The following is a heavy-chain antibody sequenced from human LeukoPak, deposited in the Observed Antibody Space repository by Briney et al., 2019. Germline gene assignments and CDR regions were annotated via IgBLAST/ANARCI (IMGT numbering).Heavy chain of an antibody. D-gene: IGHD6-19*01. V-gene: IGHV5-10-1*01. CDR1: GYSFTSYW. CDR2: IDPSDSYT. Sequence: HGESLKISCKGSGYSFTSYWISWVRQMPGKGLEWMGRIDPSDSYTNCSPSFQGHVAISADKSISTAYLQWSSLKASDTAMYYCARQSRAVAGLGSWFDLWGQGTLVTVSS. CDR3: ARQSRAVAGLGSWFDL. J-gene: IGHJ5*02.